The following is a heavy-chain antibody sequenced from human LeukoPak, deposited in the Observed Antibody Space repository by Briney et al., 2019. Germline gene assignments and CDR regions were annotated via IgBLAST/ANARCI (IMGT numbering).Heavy chain of an antibody. Sequence: GGSLRLSCVGSGFTFRSHAMSRVRQASEKGLEFVSGIYENGGTTYYADSVKGRFSISRDNSKNTLYLQMDSLRGEDTAVYYCAKDFRIGYSAHFDYWGQGALVTVSS. J-gene: IGHJ4*02. D-gene: IGHD2-21*01. CDR2: IYENGGTT. CDR3: AKDFRIGYSAHFDY. V-gene: IGHV3-23*01. CDR1: GFTFRSHA.